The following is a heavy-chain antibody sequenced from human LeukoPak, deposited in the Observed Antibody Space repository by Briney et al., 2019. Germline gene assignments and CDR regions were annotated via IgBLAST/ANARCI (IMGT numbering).Heavy chain of an antibody. J-gene: IGHJ4*02. CDR2: IGSTGGST. Sequence: PGGSLRLSCAASGFTFSSYAMHWVRQAPGKGLEYVSAIGSTGGSTYYANSVKGRFTISRDNSKDTLFLQMGSLRAEDMAVYYCARVFYDSSAYDYDYWGQGTLVTVSS. CDR3: ARVFYDSSAYDYDY. D-gene: IGHD3-22*01. CDR1: GFTFSSYA. V-gene: IGHV3-64*01.